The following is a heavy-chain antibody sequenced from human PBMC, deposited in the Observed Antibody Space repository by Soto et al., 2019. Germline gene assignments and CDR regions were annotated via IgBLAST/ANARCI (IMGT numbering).Heavy chain of an antibody. CDR1: GGTFSSYA. CDR2: IIPIFGTA. V-gene: IGHV1-69*01. Sequence: QVQLVQSGAEVKKPGSSVTVSCKASGGTFSSYAISWVRQAPGQGLEWMGGIIPIFGTANYAQKFQGRVTITADESTSTAYMELSSLRSEDTAVYYCARELSKQLVRSNWFDPWGQGTLVTVSS. CDR3: ARELSKQLVRSNWFDP. D-gene: IGHD6-6*01. J-gene: IGHJ5*02.